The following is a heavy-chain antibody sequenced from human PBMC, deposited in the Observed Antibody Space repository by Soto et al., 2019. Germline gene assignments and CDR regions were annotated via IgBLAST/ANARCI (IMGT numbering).Heavy chain of an antibody. Sequence: PGGSLRLSCAASGFTFSSYAMHWVRQAPGKGLEWVAVISYDGSNKYYADSVKGRFTISRDNSKNTLYLQMNSLRAEDTAVYYCARGGYNWNDDWFDPWGQGTQVTVSS. V-gene: IGHV3-30-3*01. J-gene: IGHJ5*02. CDR3: ARGGYNWNDDWFDP. D-gene: IGHD1-20*01. CDR1: GFTFSSYA. CDR2: ISYDGSNK.